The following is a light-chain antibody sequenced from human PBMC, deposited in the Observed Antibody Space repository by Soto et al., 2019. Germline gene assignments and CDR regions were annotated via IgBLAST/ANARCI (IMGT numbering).Light chain of an antibody. V-gene: IGKV4-1*01. CDR1: QSVLYSFIGKNQ. Sequence: DIVRTQSPDSLAVSLGERATINCKSSQSVLYSFIGKNQLAWYQQNPGQPPKLLFYWASTRESGVPDRFSASGSGTDFTLTISDLQAEDVAVYYCQQHFSIPFTVGPGTKVDSK. CDR3: QQHFSIPFT. J-gene: IGKJ3*01. CDR2: WAS.